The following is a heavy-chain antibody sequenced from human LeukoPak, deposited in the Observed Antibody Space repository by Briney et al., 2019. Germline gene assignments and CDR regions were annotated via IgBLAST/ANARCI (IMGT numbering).Heavy chain of an antibody. Sequence: TLSLTCTVSGGSISSGDYYWSWIRQPPGKGLEWIGYIYYSGSTYYNPSLKSRVTISVDTSKNQFSLKLSSVTAADTAVYCCARVRSVREYYDFWSGYYVDPWGQGTLVTVSS. CDR3: ARVRSVREYYDFWSGYYVDP. J-gene: IGHJ5*02. CDR2: IYYSGST. CDR1: GGSISSGDYY. V-gene: IGHV4-30-4*08. D-gene: IGHD3-3*01.